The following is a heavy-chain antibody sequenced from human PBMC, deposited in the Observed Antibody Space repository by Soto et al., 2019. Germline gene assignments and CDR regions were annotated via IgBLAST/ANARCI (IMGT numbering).Heavy chain of an antibody. CDR1: GYTFTYRY. J-gene: IGHJ4*02. CDR3: ARVRFGDPFDY. D-gene: IGHD3-16*01. V-gene: IGHV1-45*02. Sequence: SVKVSCKASGYTFTYRYLHWVRQAPGQALEWMGWITPFNGNTNYAQKFQDRVSLTTDTSTNTAFLELRGLRSDDTAVYYCARVRFGDPFDYWGQGTLVTVSS. CDR2: ITPFNGNT.